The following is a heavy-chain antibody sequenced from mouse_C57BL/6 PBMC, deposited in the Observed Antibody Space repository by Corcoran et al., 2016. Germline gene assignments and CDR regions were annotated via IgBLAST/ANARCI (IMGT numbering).Heavy chain of an antibody. Sequence: QIQLVQSGPELQTPGETAKLSCKASGYTFTTYGMSWVKQAPGKGLKWMGWINTYSGVPTYADDCKGRFDFPLETSASTAYLQINNLKNEDTATCVCARSNTVVAWDYWGQGTSVTVSS. V-gene: IGHV9-3*01. CDR3: ARSNTVVAWDY. CDR1: GYTFTTYG. D-gene: IGHD1-1*01. J-gene: IGHJ4*01. CDR2: INTYSGVP.